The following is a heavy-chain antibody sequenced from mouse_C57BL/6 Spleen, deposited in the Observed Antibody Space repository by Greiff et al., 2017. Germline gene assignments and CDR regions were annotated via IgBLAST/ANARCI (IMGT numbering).Heavy chain of an antibody. CDR3: ARDGNYVLDY. CDR1: GYAFSSSW. CDR2: IYPGDGDT. D-gene: IGHD2-1*01. Sequence: VQLQQSGPELVKPGASVKISCKASGYAFSSSWMNWVKQRPGKGLEWIGRIYPGDGDTNYNGKFKGKATLTADKSSSTAYMQLSSLTSEDSAVYFCARDGNYVLDYWGQGTTLTVSA. J-gene: IGHJ2*01. V-gene: IGHV1-82*01.